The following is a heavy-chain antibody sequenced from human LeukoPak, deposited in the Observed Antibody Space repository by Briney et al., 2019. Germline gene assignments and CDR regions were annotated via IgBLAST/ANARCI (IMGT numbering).Heavy chain of an antibody. J-gene: IGHJ6*02. D-gene: IGHD2-15*01. V-gene: IGHV1-69*04. CDR3: ARELEVVAATDNGMDV. Sequence: SVKVSCKASGGTFSSYAISWVRQAPGQGLEWMGRIIPILGIANYAQKFQGRVTITADKSTSTAYMELSSLRSEDTAVYYCARELEVVAATDNGMDVWGQGTTVTVSS. CDR1: GGTFSSYA. CDR2: IIPILGIA.